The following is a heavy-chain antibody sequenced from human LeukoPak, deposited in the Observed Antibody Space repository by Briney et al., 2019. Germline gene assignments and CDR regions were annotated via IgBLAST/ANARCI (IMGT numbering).Heavy chain of an antibody. CDR1: GYTFTSNG. CDR3: ARLRGGIYGSRDAFDI. V-gene: IGHV1-18*01. CDR2: ISPYNGDT. D-gene: IGHD3-22*01. Sequence: GASVKVSCRASGYTFTSNGISWVRQAPGQGLEWMAWISPYNGDTTYAQKLQGRVTVTTDASTSTAYMELRSLRSDDTAMYFCARLRGGIYGSRDAFDIWGQGTMVTVSS. J-gene: IGHJ3*02.